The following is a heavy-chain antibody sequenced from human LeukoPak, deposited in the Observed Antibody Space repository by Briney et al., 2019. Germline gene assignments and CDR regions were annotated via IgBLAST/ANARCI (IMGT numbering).Heavy chain of an antibody. CDR3: ARSNIWSGYPLYYYSYMDV. Sequence: PGGSLRLSCAASGFTFSSYSMNWVRQAPGKGLEWVSSISSSSSYIYYADSVKGRFTISRDNAKKSLYLQMNSLRSEDTAVYYCARSNIWSGYPLYYYSYMDVWGKGTTVTVSS. V-gene: IGHV3-21*04. D-gene: IGHD3-3*01. J-gene: IGHJ6*03. CDR1: GFTFSSYS. CDR2: ISSSSSYI.